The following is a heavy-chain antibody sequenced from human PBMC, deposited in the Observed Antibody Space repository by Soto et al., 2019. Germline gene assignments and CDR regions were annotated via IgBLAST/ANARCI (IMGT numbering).Heavy chain of an antibody. V-gene: IGHV3-30*18. CDR2: ISYDGSNT. CDR1: G. CDR3: AKEGGLSGSYYISSSYYFDY. J-gene: IGHJ4*02. Sequence: GMHWVRQAPGKGLEWVAIISYDGSNTYYADSVKGRFTISRDNSKNTLYLQMNSLRAEDTSVYYCAKEGGLSGSYYISSSYYFDYWGQGNLVTVSS. D-gene: IGHD1-26*01.